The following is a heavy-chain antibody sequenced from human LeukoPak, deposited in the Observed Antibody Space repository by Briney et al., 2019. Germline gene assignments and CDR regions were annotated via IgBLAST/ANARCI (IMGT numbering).Heavy chain of an antibody. CDR2: IKQDGSEK. J-gene: IGHJ3*02. CDR1: GFTFSGSA. V-gene: IGHV3-7*02. CDR3: ARGVRVMGAFDI. Sequence: GGSLRLSCAASGFTFSGSAMHWVRQASGKGLEWVANIKQDGSEKYYVDSVKGRFTISRDNAKNSLYLQMNSLRAEDTAVYYCARGVRVMGAFDIWGQGTMVTVSS. D-gene: IGHD3-16*01.